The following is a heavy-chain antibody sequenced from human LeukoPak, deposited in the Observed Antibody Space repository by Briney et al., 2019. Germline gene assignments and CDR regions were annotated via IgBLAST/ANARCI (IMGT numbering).Heavy chain of an antibody. D-gene: IGHD4-17*01. J-gene: IGHJ3*02. CDR2: NYNSGST. CDR3: ARDTTVTKYALDM. CDR1: GGSISSGTYY. V-gene: IGHV4-61*02. Sequence: SSETLSLTCTVSGGSISSGTYYWSWIRKPAGKGLEWIGRNYNSGSTKYNPSLKSRVTMSVDTSKNEFSLKLSSVTAADTAVYYCARDTTVTKYALDMCGQGTMVTVSS.